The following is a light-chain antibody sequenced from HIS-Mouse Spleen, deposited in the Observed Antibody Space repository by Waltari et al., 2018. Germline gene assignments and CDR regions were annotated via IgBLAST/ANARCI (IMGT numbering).Light chain of an antibody. J-gene: IGLJ3*02. CDR3: YSTDSSGNHWV. V-gene: IGLV3-10*01. CDR2: EDS. CDR1: ALPKNT. Sequence: SYELTQPPSVSVSPGQTARITCSGDALPKNTAYWYQQKSGQAPGLVIYEDSKRPSGIPERFSGSSSGTMATLTISGAQVEDEADYYCYSTDSSGNHWVFGGGTKLTVL.